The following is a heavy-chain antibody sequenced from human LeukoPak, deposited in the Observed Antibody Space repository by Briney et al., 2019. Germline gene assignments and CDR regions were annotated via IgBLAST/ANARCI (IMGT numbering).Heavy chain of an antibody. Sequence: GGSLRLSCAVSTVFTFRNNAMSWVRQAPGQGLEWVSSINAIGSSTWYADSVKGRFTIYRDNSKNTLSLQMNSLRAEDTALYYCATHYGDYVNWFDPWGQGTLVTVSS. CDR3: ATHYGDYVNWFDP. CDR2: INAIGSST. D-gene: IGHD4-17*01. CDR1: TVFTFRNNA. J-gene: IGHJ5*02. V-gene: IGHV3-23*01.